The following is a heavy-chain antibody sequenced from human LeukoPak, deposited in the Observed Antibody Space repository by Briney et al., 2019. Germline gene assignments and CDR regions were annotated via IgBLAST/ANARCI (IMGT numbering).Heavy chain of an antibody. CDR2: IYVSGDT. CDR1: GVSISSHY. Sequence: SETLSLTCTVSGVSISSHYWNWIRQPAGKRLEWIGRIYVSGDTNYNPSLQSRVTMSIDAPKNLLSLRLTSLTAADTAVYFCAREIDEFWESSTWFDPWGQGILVTVSS. D-gene: IGHD3-3*01. CDR3: AREIDEFWESSTWFDP. J-gene: IGHJ5*02. V-gene: IGHV4-4*07.